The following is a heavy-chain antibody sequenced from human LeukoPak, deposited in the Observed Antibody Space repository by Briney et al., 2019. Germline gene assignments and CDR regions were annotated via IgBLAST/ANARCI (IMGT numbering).Heavy chain of an antibody. CDR1: GFTFSDYY. J-gene: IGHJ4*02. D-gene: IGHD3-3*01. CDR2: ISSSGSTI. Sequence: GGSLRLSCAASGFTFSDYYMSWIRQAPGKGLEWVSYISSSGSTIYYADSVKGRFTISRDNAKNSLYLQMNSLRAEDTAVYYCAKPDFWSGYYRPYYFDYWGQGTLVTVSS. V-gene: IGHV3-11*01. CDR3: AKPDFWSGYYRPYYFDY.